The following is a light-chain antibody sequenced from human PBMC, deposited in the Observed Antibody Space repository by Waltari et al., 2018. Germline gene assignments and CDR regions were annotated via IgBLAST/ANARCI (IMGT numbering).Light chain of an antibody. J-gene: IGLJ3*02. V-gene: IGLV8-61*01. CDR3: LLFMGSAIWV. CDR2: STN. Sequence: QTVVTQEPSFSVSPGGTVTLTCGLSSGSVSTSNYPSWYQQTPGQAPRTLIYSTNTRSSGVPDLFSGSILGNKAALTITGAQADDESHYYCLLFMGSAIWVFGGGTKLTVV. CDR1: SGSVSTSNY.